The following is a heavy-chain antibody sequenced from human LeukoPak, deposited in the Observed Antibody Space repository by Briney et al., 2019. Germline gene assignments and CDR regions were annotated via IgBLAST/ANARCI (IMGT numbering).Heavy chain of an antibody. CDR3: ARRIAADAFDI. CDR1: GCSFIRYW. CDR2: IDPSDSYT. J-gene: IGHJ3*02. Sequence: GESLRISCQGSGCSFIRYWINWVRQMPGKGLEWMGTIDPSDSYTNYSPSFQGHVTISVDKSISTAYLQWSSLKASDTAMYYCARRIAADAFDIWGQGTMVTVSS. V-gene: IGHV5-10-1*01. D-gene: IGHD6-13*01.